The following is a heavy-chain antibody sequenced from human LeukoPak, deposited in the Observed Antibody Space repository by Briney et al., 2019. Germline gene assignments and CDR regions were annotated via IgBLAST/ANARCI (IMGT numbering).Heavy chain of an antibody. CDR1: GGSISSYY. J-gene: IGHJ2*01. D-gene: IGHD6-13*01. V-gene: IGHV4-59*12. CDR3: ARVTAAAAGSYWYFDL. Sequence: SETLSLTCTVSGGSISSYYWSWFRQPPGKGLEWIGYIYYSGSTNYNPSLKSRVTISVDTSKNQFSLKLSSVTAADTAVYYCARVTAAAAGSYWYFDLWGRGTLVTVSS. CDR2: IYYSGST.